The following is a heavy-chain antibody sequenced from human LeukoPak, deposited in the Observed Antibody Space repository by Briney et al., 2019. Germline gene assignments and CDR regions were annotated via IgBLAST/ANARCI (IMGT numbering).Heavy chain of an antibody. J-gene: IGHJ4*02. CDR3: ARDKLAGATLFDY. CDR1: GFTFTSYW. Sequence: GGSLRLSCATSGFTFTSYWMSWVRQAPGKGLEWVANIKQDGSEIYYVGSVKGRFTISRDNAKNSLYLQMNSLRGEDTAVYYCARDKLAGATLFDYWGQGTLVTVSS. CDR2: IKQDGSEI. D-gene: IGHD1-26*01. V-gene: IGHV3-7*04.